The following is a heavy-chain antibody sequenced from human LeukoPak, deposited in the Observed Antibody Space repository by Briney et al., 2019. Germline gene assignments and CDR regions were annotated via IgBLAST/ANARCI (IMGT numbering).Heavy chain of an antibody. J-gene: IGHJ5*02. Sequence: SETLSLTCTVSGGSISSSSYYWGWIRQPPGKGVEWIGSIYYSGSTYYHPSLKSRVTISVDTSKNQFSLKLASVTAADTAIYYCAKGAGGFSYYNWFDPWGQGTLVTVSS. D-gene: IGHD5-18*01. CDR3: AKGAGGFSYYNWFDP. CDR1: GGSISSSSYY. V-gene: IGHV4-39*07. CDR2: IYYSGST.